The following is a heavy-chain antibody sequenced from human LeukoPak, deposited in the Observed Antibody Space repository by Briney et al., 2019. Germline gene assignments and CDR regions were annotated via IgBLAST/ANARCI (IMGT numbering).Heavy chain of an antibody. CDR2: ISGSGVST. V-gene: IGHV3-23*01. D-gene: IGHD6-19*01. CDR3: AKGPLIEVAGTTWDY. CDR1: GFTFSSYA. J-gene: IGHJ4*02. Sequence: PGGSLRLSCAASGFTFSSYAMSWVRQFPGKGLEWVSAISGSGVSTYYADSVKGRFTISRDSSKNTLHLQMNSLRAEDTAVYYCAKGPLIEVAGTTWDYWGQGTLVTVSS.